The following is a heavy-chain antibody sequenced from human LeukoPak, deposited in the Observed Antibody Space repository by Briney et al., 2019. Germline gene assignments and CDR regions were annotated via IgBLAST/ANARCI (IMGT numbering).Heavy chain of an antibody. CDR2: IYYGGST. CDR3: ARAPSYYDLTFDY. Sequence: SETLSLTCTVSGGSVSSGSYYWSWIRQPPGKGLEWIGYIYYGGSTNYNPSLKSRVTISVDTSKNQFSLKLGSVTAADTAVYYCARAPSYYDLTFDYWGQGTLVTVSS. D-gene: IGHD3-22*01. V-gene: IGHV4-61*01. CDR1: GGSVSSGSYY. J-gene: IGHJ4*02.